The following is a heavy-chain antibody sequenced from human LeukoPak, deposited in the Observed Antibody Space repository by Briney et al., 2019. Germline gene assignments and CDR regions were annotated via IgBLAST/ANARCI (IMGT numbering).Heavy chain of an antibody. J-gene: IGHJ4*02. CDR2: IYTSGRT. Sequence: PSETLSLTCTVSGGSINSGRYYWSWIRQPAGTGLEWIGHIYTSGRTSYNPSLKSRVTISVDTSKNQFSLKMSSVTAADTAVYYCARERPIAARPGTPHFDYWGQGTLVTVSS. CDR1: GGSINSGRYY. V-gene: IGHV4-61*09. D-gene: IGHD6-6*01. CDR3: ARERPIAARPGTPHFDY.